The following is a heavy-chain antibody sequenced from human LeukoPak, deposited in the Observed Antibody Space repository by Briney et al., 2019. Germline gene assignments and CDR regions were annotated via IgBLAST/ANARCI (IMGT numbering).Heavy chain of an antibody. Sequence: SETLSLTCAGYGGSFSGYYWSWIRQPPGKGLEWIGEINHSGSTNYNPSLKSRVTISVDTSKDQFSLKLSSVTAADTAVYYCASPSDSLVYWGQGTLVTVSS. V-gene: IGHV4-34*01. D-gene: IGHD3-22*01. CDR2: INHSGST. CDR3: ASPSDSLVY. CDR1: GGSFSGYY. J-gene: IGHJ4*02.